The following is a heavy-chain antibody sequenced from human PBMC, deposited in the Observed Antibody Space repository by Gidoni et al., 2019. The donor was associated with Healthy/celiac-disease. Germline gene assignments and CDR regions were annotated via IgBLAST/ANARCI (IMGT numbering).Heavy chain of an antibody. D-gene: IGHD2-15*01. Sequence: EVQLLESGGGLVQPGGSLRLSCAASGFTVSSYAMSWVRQAPGKGLVWVSAISGSGGSTYYADSVKGRFTISRDNSKNTLYLQMNSLRAEDTAVYYCAKIASVVTIFDYWGQGTLVTVSS. J-gene: IGHJ4*02. CDR3: AKIASVVTIFDY. CDR2: ISGSGGST. V-gene: IGHV3-23*01. CDR1: GFTVSSYA.